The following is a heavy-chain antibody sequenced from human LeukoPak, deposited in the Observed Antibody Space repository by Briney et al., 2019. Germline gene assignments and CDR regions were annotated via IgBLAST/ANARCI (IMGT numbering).Heavy chain of an antibody. CDR3: ARSRYFDWLHNTRTDY. Sequence: GGSLRLSCAASGFTFSSYWMTWVRQAPGKGLEWVANIKQDGSEKYYVDSVKGRFTISRDNAKNSLYLQMNSLRAEDTAVYYCARSRYFDWLHNTRTDYWGQGTLVTVSS. J-gene: IGHJ4*02. CDR1: GFTFSSYW. V-gene: IGHV3-7*01. CDR2: IKQDGSEK. D-gene: IGHD3-9*01.